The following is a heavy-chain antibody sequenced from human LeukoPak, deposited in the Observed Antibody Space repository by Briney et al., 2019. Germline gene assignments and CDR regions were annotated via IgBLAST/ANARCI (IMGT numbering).Heavy chain of an antibody. J-gene: IGHJ4*02. CDR1: GFTFNIFG. D-gene: IGHD3-22*01. V-gene: IGHV3-30*18. Sequence: GRSLRLSCAASGFTFNIFGIHWVRQAPGKGLEWVAAISPDGNLEYYTESVKGRFTVPRDNSNNMIYLQMNSLRGEDSAVYYCAKINNYDDYWGQGTLVTVSS. CDR2: ISPDGNLE. CDR3: AKINNYDDY.